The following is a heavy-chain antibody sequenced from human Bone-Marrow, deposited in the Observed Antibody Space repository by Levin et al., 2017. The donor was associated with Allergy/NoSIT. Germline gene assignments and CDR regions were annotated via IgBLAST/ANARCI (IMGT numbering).Heavy chain of an antibody. J-gene: IGHJ5*02. V-gene: IGHV1-2*06. CDR2: INPNTGVT. D-gene: IGHD4-17*01. CDR1: GYNFINNH. CDR3: ARGDYGDSNWLDL. Sequence: ASVKVSCRASGYNFINNHVHWVRQAPGQGLEWMGRINPNTGVTMYAQIFQGRVTMTSDPSSGTAYMQLTSLTSDDTAMYYCARGDYGDSNWLDLWGQGSLVTVSS.